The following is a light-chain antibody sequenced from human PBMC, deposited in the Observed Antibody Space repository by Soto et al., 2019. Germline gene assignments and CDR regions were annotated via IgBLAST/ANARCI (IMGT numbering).Light chain of an antibody. Sequence: QSALTQPASVSGSPGQSITISCTGTNSDVGGYNHVSWYQQHPGRAPKLIIYKGSKRPSGVSNRFSASKHDNTASLTISGLQAEDEADYYCCSYAGSTTYVLFGGGTKLTVL. CDR2: KGS. CDR1: NSDVGGYNH. V-gene: IGLV2-23*01. J-gene: IGLJ2*01. CDR3: CSYAGSTTYVL.